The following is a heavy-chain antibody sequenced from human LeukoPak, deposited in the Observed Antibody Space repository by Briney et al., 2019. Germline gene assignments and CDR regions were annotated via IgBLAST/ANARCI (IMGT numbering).Heavy chain of an antibody. V-gene: IGHV3-23*01. CDR3: AKALRYYYDSSGYYCVL. Sequence: SGGPLRLSCAASGFTFSSYAMSWVRQAPGKGLEWVSTITGSGGSTYYADSVKGRFTISRDNSKNTLYLQMNSLRVEDTAVYYCAKALRYYYDSSGYYCVLWGQGTLVTVSS. J-gene: IGHJ4*02. CDR1: GFTFSSYA. CDR2: ITGSGGST. D-gene: IGHD3-22*01.